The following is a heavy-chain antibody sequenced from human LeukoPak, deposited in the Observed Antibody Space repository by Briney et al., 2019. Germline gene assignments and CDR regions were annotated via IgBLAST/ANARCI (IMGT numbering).Heavy chain of an antibody. CDR3: ARRLVWSGYPPAYYFDY. D-gene: IGHD3-3*01. CDR1: GGSISSSSYY. Sequence: KPSETLSLTCTVSGGSISSSSYYWGWIRQPPGKGLEWIGSIYYSGSTYYNPSLKSRVTISVDTSKNQFSLKLSSVTAADTAVYYCARRLVWSGYPPAYYFDYWGQGTLVTVSS. V-gene: IGHV4-39*01. J-gene: IGHJ4*02. CDR2: IYYSGST.